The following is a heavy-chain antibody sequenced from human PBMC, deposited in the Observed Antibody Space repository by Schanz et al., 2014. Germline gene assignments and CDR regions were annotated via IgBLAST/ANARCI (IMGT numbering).Heavy chain of an antibody. CDR3: ARPALWFGDNCFDP. J-gene: IGHJ5*02. CDR2: ISGSGAST. V-gene: IGHV3-23*04. Sequence: EAHLVESGGGLVKPGGSLTLSCAASRFTVTNAWMSWVRQAPGKGLLWVSGISGSGASTYYADSVKGRFTISRDNSKNTLYLQMNSLRAEDTAVYYCARPALWFGDNCFDPWGQGTRVTVSS. CDR1: RFTVTNAW. D-gene: IGHD3-10*01.